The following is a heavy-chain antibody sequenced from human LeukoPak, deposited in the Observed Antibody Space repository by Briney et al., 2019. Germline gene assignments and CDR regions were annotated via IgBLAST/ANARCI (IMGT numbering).Heavy chain of an antibody. D-gene: IGHD3-16*02. CDR3: AKEGLRLGELSY. Sequence: PGGSLRLSCAASGFTFSSYGMHWVRQAPGKGLEWVAVISYDGSNKYYADSVKGRFTISRDNSKNTLYLQMNSLRAEDTAVYYCAKEGLRLGELSYWGQGTLVTVSS. CDR1: GFTFSSYG. CDR2: ISYDGSNK. J-gene: IGHJ4*02. V-gene: IGHV3-30*18.